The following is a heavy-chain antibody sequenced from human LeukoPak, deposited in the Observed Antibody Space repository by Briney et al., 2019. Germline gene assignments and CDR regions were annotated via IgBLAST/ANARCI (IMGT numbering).Heavy chain of an antibody. CDR1: GGTFSSYA. CDR2: IIPILGIA. D-gene: IGHD1-14*01. Sequence: ASVKVSCKAPGGTFSSYAISWVRQAPGQGLEWMGRIIPILGIANYAQKFQGRVTITADKSTSTAYMELSSLRSEDTAVYYCARLPGRNWFDPWGQGTLVTVSS. CDR3: ARLPGRNWFDP. V-gene: IGHV1-69*04. J-gene: IGHJ5*02.